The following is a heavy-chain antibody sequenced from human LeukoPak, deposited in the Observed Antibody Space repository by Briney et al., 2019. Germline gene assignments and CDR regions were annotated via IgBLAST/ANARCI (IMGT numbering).Heavy chain of an antibody. Sequence: GGSLRLSCAASGFTFSNAWMSWVRQAPGKGLEWVGRIKSKTDDGTTDYAAPVKGRFTISRDDSKNTLYLQVNSLKTEDTAVYYCTTYNYGSENFDYWGQGTLITVSS. J-gene: IGHJ4*02. V-gene: IGHV3-15*01. CDR2: IKSKTDDGTT. D-gene: IGHD5-18*01. CDR3: TTYNYGSENFDY. CDR1: GFTFSNAW.